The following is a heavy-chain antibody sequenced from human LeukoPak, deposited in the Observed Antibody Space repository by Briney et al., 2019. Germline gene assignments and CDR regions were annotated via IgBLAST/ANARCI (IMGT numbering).Heavy chain of an antibody. J-gene: IGHJ3*02. D-gene: IGHD5-12*01. CDR1: GGSFSGYY. Sequence: SETLSLTCAVYGGSFSGYYWSWIRQPPGKGLEWIGEINHSGSTNYNPSLKSRVTISVDTSKNQFSLKLSSVTAADTAVYYCAGYDVDIVATTDVFDIWGQGTMVTVSS. CDR2: INHSGST. CDR3: AGYDVDIVATTDVFDI. V-gene: IGHV4-34*01.